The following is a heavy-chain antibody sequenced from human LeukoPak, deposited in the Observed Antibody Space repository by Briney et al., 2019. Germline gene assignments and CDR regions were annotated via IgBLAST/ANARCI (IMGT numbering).Heavy chain of an antibody. Sequence: GASVKVSCKASGYTFTGYYMHWVRRAPGQGLEWMGWINPNSGGTNYAQKFQGRVTMTRDTSISTAYMELSRLRSDDTAVYYCARNAFEGYYGMDVWGQGTTVTVSS. CDR1: GYTFTGYY. J-gene: IGHJ6*02. CDR3: ARNAFEGYYGMDV. D-gene: IGHD3-10*01. CDR2: INPNSGGT. V-gene: IGHV1-2*02.